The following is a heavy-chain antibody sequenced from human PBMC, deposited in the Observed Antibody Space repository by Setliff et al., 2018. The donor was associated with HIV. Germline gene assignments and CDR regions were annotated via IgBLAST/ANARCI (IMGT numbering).Heavy chain of an antibody. Sequence: LSLTCTVSGGSISSSSHYWGWSRQPPGKGLEWIGSIYFSGSTYYNTSLKSRVTISVDTSKNQFSLKLSSVTAADTAVYYCARPRYTYGTPPAFDIWGRGTVVTVSS. V-gene: IGHV4-39*01. D-gene: IGHD5-18*01. CDR1: GGSISSSSHY. CDR2: IYFSGST. J-gene: IGHJ3*02. CDR3: ARPRYTYGTPPAFDI.